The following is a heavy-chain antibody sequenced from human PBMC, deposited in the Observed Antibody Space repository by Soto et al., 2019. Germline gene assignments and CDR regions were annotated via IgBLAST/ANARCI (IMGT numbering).Heavy chain of an antibody. J-gene: IGHJ6*02. D-gene: IGHD5-18*01. CDR1: GFTFSSYS. V-gene: IGHV3-21*01. CDR3: ARAVDTAMGNYYYYGMDV. Sequence: VGSLRLSCAASGFTFSSYSMNWVRQAPGKGLEWVSSISSSSYIYYADSVKGRFTISRDNAKNSLYLQMNSLRAEDTAVYYCARAVDTAMGNYYYYGMDVWGQGTTVTVSS. CDR2: ISSSSYI.